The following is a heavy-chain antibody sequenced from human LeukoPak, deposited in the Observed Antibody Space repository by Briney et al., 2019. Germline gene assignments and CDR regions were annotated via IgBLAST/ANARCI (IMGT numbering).Heavy chain of an antibody. V-gene: IGHV4-39*01. Sequence: KSSETLTLTCNVSGGTIGGHTFHWVWIPPPPGMDLEWITTIYYNGNTFYNPSLKSRVAISIDMSKSQFSLHLSSVTAADTPIYYCARLTALAGHRGAFDIWGPGTMVTVSS. CDR3: ARLTALAGHRGAFDI. J-gene: IGHJ3*02. CDR2: IYYNGNT. D-gene: IGHD6-19*01. CDR1: GGTIGGHTFH.